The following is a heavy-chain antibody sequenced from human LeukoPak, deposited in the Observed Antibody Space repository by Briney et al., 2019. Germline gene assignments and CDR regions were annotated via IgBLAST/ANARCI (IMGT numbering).Heavy chain of an antibody. V-gene: IGHV5-51*01. CDR1: GYSFGSYW. J-gene: IGHJ3*02. D-gene: IGHD3-16*01. CDR2: IYPGDSDS. CDR3: ARRLGGADVFDI. Sequence: GESLKISCKASGYSFGSYWIAWVRQTPGKGLEWMGIIYPGDSDSKYSRSFQGQVTTSADKSINTAYLQWSSLKASDSAMYYCARRLGGADVFDIWGQGTMVTVSS.